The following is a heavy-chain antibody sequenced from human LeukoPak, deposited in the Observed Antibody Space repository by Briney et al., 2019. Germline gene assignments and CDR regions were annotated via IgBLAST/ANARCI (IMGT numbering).Heavy chain of an antibody. V-gene: IGHV3-33*01. D-gene: IGHD3-16*01. CDR3: ARVGDMEAFDI. CDR1: GFTLSSFG. J-gene: IGHJ3*02. CDR2: MWYDGRNK. Sequence: PGRSLRLSCAASGFTLSSFGMVWVRQAPGKGLEWVTLMWYDGRNKYHADSVKGRFTISRDNSKNTVYLQMNSLRGEDTAVYYCARVGDMEAFDIWGQGTRVTVSS.